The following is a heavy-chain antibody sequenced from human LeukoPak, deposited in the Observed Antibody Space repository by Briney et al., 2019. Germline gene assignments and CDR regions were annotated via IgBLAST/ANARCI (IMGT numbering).Heavy chain of an antibody. CDR1: GGTFSSYA. Sequence: SVKVSCKASGGTFSSYAISWVRQAPGQGLEWMGRIIPILGIANYAQKFQGRVTITADKSTSTAYMELSSLRSEDTAVYYCARVYGSGSYYTTYYGMDVWGQGTTVTVSS. CDR3: ARVYGSGSYYTTYYGMDV. J-gene: IGHJ6*02. D-gene: IGHD3-10*01. V-gene: IGHV1-69*04. CDR2: IIPILGIA.